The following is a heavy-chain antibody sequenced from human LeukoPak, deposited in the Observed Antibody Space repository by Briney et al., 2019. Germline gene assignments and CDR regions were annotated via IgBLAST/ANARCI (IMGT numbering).Heavy chain of an antibody. D-gene: IGHD2-2*02. Sequence: SETLSLTCAVSGGSISSYYWSWIRQPPGKGLEWIGYIFYSESANYNPSLKSRVTISVDTSKNQFSLKLSSVTAAGTAVYYCARQIPLGYYYGMDVWGQGTTVTVSS. J-gene: IGHJ6*02. CDR2: IFYSESA. CDR3: ARQIPLGYYYGMDV. V-gene: IGHV4-59*08. CDR1: GGSISSYY.